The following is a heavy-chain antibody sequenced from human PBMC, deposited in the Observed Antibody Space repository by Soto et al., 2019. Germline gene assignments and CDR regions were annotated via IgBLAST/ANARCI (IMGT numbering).Heavy chain of an antibody. Sequence: PSETLSLTCAVYDGSFSGYYWSWIRQPPGKGLEWIGEINHSGSTNYNPSLKSRVTISVDTSKNQFSLKLSSVTAADTAVYYCARGGSSSAYYYYYYGMDVWGQGTTVTVSS. CDR1: DGSFSGYY. V-gene: IGHV4-34*01. CDR2: INHSGST. J-gene: IGHJ6*02. D-gene: IGHD6-6*01. CDR3: ARGGSSSAYYYYYYGMDV.